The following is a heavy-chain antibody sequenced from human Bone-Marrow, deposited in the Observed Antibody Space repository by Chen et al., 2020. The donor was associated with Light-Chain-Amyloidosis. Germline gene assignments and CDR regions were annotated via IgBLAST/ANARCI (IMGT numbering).Heavy chain of an antibody. CDR3: ARDSSTRNGGYFDY. CDR1: GYSISSGYY. J-gene: IGHJ4*02. D-gene: IGHD5-12*01. CDR2: IYHSGST. V-gene: IGHV4-38-2*02. Sequence: QVQLQESGPGLVKPSETLSLTCAVSGYSISSGYYWGWIRQPPGKGLEWIGSIYHSGSTYYNPSLKSRVTISVDTSKNQFSLKLSSVTAADTAVYYCARDSSTRNGGYFDYWGQGTLVTVSS.